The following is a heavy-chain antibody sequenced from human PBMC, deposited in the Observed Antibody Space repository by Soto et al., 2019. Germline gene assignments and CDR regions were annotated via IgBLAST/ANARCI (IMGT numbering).Heavy chain of an antibody. V-gene: IGHV4-34*01. CDR1: GGSFSGYY. CDR2: INHSGST. D-gene: IGHD2-15*01. Sequence: SETLSLTCAVYGGSFSGYYWSWIRQPPGKGLEWIGEINHSGSTNYNPSLKSRVTISVDTSKNQFSLKLSSVTAADTAVYYCARAIVVVVAATPIPYYMDVWGKGTTVTVSS. J-gene: IGHJ6*03. CDR3: ARAIVVVVAATPIPYYMDV.